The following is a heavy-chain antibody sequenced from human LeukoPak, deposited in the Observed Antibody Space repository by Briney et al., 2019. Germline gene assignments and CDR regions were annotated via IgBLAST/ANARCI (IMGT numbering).Heavy chain of an antibody. CDR1: GGSIRNYY. Sequence: SGTLSLTCTGSGGSIRNYYWSWIRQPPGKGLEWIGYMSYSGSTNYNPSLKSRVTMSVDTSKNQFSLKLASVTAADTAVYYCARHRTYPGWFDPWGQGTLVTVSS. D-gene: IGHD2-2*01. CDR2: MSYSGST. V-gene: IGHV4-59*08. CDR3: ARHRTYPGWFDP. J-gene: IGHJ5*02.